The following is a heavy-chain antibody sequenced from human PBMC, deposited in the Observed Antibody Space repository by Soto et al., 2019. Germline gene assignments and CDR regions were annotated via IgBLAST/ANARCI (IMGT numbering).Heavy chain of an antibody. V-gene: IGHV3-13*01. D-gene: IGHD3-22*01. J-gene: IGHJ4*02. CDR2: IGTAGDT. CDR3: ARVRLLNYDSSGYYDY. CDR1: GFTFSSYD. Sequence: GGSLRLSCAASGFTFSSYDMHWVRQATGKGLEWVSAIGTAGDTYYPGSVKGRFTISRENAKNSLYLQMNSLRAEDTAVYYCARVRLLNYDSSGYYDYWGQGTLVTVSS.